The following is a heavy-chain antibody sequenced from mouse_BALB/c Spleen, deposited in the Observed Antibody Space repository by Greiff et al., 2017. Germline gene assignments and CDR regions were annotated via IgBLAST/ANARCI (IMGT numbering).Heavy chain of an antibody. CDR3: ARDRWDCVYGYDGCVDV. D-gene: IGHD2-2*01. CDR1: GFSLTGYG. V-gene: IGHV2-6-7*01. CDR2: IWGEGST. Sequence: QVQLKESGPGLVAPSQSLSISCTASGFSLTGYGVNWVRQPPGKGLEWLGMIWGEGSTDYTSALKSRLGISKDNSKIQVFLKKNSLQTDDTARYYCARDRWDCVYGYDGCVDVWGAGTTVTVSS. J-gene: IGHJ1*01.